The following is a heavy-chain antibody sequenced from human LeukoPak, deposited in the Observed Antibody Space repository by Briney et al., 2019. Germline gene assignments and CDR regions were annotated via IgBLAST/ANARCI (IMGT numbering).Heavy chain of an antibody. Sequence: GASVKVSCKASGYTFTSYGISWVRQAPVQGLEWMGWISAYNGNTNYAQKLQGRVTMTTDTSTSTAYMELRSLRSEDTAVYYCARAKTGYSSGWYNFWGQGTLVTVSS. CDR3: ARAKTGYSSGWYNF. V-gene: IGHV1-18*01. J-gene: IGHJ4*02. CDR2: ISAYNGNT. CDR1: GYTFTSYG. D-gene: IGHD6-19*01.